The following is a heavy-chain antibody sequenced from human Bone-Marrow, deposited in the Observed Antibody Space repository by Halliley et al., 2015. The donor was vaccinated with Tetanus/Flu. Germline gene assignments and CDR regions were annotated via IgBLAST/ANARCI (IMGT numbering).Heavy chain of an antibody. J-gene: IGHJ6*02. CDR2: IYYNGNP. V-gene: IGHV4-31*02. D-gene: IGHD6-19*01. CDR3: ARDPLGSGGMDV. Sequence: LEWIGYIYYNGNPYYNPSLKSRVTISVDTSKDQFSLKLTSVTAADTAVYYCARDPLGSGGMDVGGQGTTVTVSS.